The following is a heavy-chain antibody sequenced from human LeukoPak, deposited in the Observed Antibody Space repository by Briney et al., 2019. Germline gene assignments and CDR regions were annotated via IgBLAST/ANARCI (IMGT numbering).Heavy chain of an antibody. CDR2: IKSKTDGGTT. D-gene: IGHD3-9*01. V-gene: IGHV3-15*01. J-gene: IGHJ4*02. CDR3: ARDPPYIDNWGYYFDY. Sequence: PGGSLRLSCAASGFTFSSYGMHWVRQAPGKGLEWVGRIKSKTDGGTTDYAAPVKGRFTISRDDSKNTLYLQMNSLRAEDTAIYYCARDPPYIDNWGYYFDYWGQGNLVAVSS. CDR1: GFTFSSYG.